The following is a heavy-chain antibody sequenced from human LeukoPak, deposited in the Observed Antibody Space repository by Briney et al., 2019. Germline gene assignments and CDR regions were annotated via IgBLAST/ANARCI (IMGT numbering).Heavy chain of an antibody. D-gene: IGHD6-19*01. V-gene: IGHV3-30-3*01. CDR1: GFTFSSYA. CDR3: ARALAVAGRDPSKNYFDY. J-gene: IGHJ4*02. CDR2: ISYDGSNK. Sequence: PGRSLRLSCAASGFTFSSYAMHWVRQAPGKGLEWVAVISYDGSNKYYADSVKGRFTISRDNSKNTLYPQMNSLRAEDTAVYYCARALAVAGRDPSKNYFDYWGQGTLVTVSS.